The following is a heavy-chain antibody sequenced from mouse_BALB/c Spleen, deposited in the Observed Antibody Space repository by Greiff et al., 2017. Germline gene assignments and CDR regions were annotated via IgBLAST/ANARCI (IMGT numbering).Heavy chain of an antibody. CDR3: ARVLDGNYLFDY. V-gene: IGHV14-3*02. D-gene: IGHD2-1*01. Sequence: VQRVESGAELVKPGASVKLSCTASGFNIKDTYMHWVKQRPEQGLEWIGRIDPANGNTKYDPKFQGKATITADTSSNTAYLQLSSLTSEDTAVYYCARVLDGNYLFDYWGQGTTLTVSS. J-gene: IGHJ2*01. CDR1: GFNIKDTY. CDR2: IDPANGNT.